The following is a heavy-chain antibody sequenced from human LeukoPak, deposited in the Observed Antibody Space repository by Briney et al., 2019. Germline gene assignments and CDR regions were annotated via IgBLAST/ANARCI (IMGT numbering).Heavy chain of an antibody. Sequence: GGSLRLSCAASGFTFSDHYMDWVRQAPGKGLDWIGRSRNRAHSYSTEYAASVKGRFTVSRADSENSLYLQMNSLKTDDTAVYYCVALIRGLGYWGQGTLVTVAS. J-gene: IGHJ4*02. CDR1: GFTFSDHY. CDR2: SRNRAHSYST. D-gene: IGHD3-10*01. CDR3: VALIRGLGY. V-gene: IGHV3-72*01.